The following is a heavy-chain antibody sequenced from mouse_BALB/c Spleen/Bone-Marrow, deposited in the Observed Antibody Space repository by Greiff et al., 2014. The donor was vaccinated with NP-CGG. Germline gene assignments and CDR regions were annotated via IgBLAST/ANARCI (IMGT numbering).Heavy chain of an antibody. Sequence: EVQRVESGPELVKPGASVKISCKASGYSFTGYYMHWVKQGHGNSLDWIGYIYPYNGVSSYNQKFKGKATLTVDKSSSTAYMEHRSLTSDDSAVYYCKSRGEYFDVWGAGTTVTVSS. CDR3: KSRGEYFDV. J-gene: IGHJ1*01. V-gene: IGHV1-31*01. CDR1: GYSFTGYY. CDR2: IYPYNGVS.